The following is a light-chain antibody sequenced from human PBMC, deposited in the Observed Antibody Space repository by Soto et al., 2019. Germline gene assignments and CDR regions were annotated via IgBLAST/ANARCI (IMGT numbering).Light chain of an antibody. Sequence: QSVLTQPASVSGSPGQSIAISCTGSSSDVGFYSYVSWYQQHPGEVPKLIIFEVSNRPSGVSNRFSGSKSGNTASLTISGLQAEDEAAYYCSSYTTSSTRVFGTGTKLTVL. J-gene: IGLJ1*01. CDR3: SSYTTSSTRV. CDR2: EVS. CDR1: SSDVGFYSY. V-gene: IGLV2-14*01.